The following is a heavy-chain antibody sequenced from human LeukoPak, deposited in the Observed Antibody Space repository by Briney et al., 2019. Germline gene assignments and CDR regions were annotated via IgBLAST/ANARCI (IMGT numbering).Heavy chain of an antibody. D-gene: IGHD3-10*01. CDR3: ARDSGTTGEVKFDP. CDR2: IYDSGST. Sequence: SETLSLTCTVSGGSINSYYWSWTRQPPGKGLEWIGYIYDSGSTNYNPSLKSRVTISVDTSKNQFSLKLSSVTAADTAAYYCARDSGTTGEVKFDPWGQGTLVTVSS. CDR1: GGSINSYY. J-gene: IGHJ5*02. V-gene: IGHV4-59*12.